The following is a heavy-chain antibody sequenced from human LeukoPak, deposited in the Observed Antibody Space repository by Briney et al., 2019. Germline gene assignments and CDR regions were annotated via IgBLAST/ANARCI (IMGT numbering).Heavy chain of an antibody. CDR1: GYTFTSYG. CDR3: AGDPPSGWYSNLGAFDI. CDR2: ISAYNGNT. J-gene: IGHJ3*02. D-gene: IGHD6-19*01. V-gene: IGHV1-18*01. Sequence: ASVKVSCKASGYTFTSYGISWVRQAPGQGLEWMGWISAYNGNTNYAQKLQGRVTMTTDTSTGTAYMELRSLRSDDTAVYYCAGDPPSGWYSNLGAFDIWGQGTMVTVSS.